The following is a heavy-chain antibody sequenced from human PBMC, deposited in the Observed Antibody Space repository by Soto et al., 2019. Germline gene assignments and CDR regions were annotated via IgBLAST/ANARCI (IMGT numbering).Heavy chain of an antibody. Sequence: QITLKESGPTLVKPTQTLTLTCTFSGFSLSTSEVGVGWIRQPPGKALEWLALIYWDDDKRYSPSLKSRLTITKDTSKNQVVLTMTNKDPVDTATYYCAHIGSGSSSWYENRGADYWGQGTLVTVSS. CDR2: IYWDDDK. CDR1: GFSLSTSEVG. V-gene: IGHV2-5*02. D-gene: IGHD6-13*01. J-gene: IGHJ4*02. CDR3: AHIGSGSSSWYENRGADY.